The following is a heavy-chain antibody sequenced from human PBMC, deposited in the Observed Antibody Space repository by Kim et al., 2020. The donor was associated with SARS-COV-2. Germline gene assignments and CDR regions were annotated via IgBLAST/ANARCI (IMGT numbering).Heavy chain of an antibody. J-gene: IGHJ6*03. CDR1: GGSISSNDYY. CDR3: ARGIFGVVIIPYYYYYMDV. V-gene: IGHV4-39*01. D-gene: IGHD3-3*01. Sequence: SETLSLTCTVSGGSISSNDYYWDWIRQPPGKGLEWIGSISYSGRTYYNPSLKSRVTISVDTSKNQISLKLSSVTAADTGVYYCARGIFGVVIIPYYYYYMDVWGQGTPVNVPS. CDR2: ISYSGRT.